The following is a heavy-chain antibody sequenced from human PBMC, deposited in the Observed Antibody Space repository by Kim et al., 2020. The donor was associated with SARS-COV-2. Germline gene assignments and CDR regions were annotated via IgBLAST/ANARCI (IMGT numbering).Heavy chain of an antibody. Sequence: GGSLRLSCAASGFTFSSYEMNWVRQAPGKGLEWVSYISSSGSTIYYADSVKGRFTISRDNAKNSLYLQMNSLRAEDTAVYYCARGIITMIVVEDAFDIWGQGTMVTVSS. CDR3: ARGIITMIVVEDAFDI. V-gene: IGHV3-48*03. CDR1: GFTFSSYE. D-gene: IGHD3-22*01. CDR2: ISSSGSTI. J-gene: IGHJ3*02.